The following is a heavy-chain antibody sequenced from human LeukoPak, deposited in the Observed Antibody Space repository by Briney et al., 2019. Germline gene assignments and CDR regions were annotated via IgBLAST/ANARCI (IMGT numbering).Heavy chain of an antibody. D-gene: IGHD2-2*01. J-gene: IGHJ4*02. V-gene: IGHV4-39*01. CDR2: IYYSGST. Sequence: SETLSLTCTVSGGSISSSSYYWGWIRQPPGEGLEWIGSIYYSGSTYYNPSLKSRVTISVDTSKNQFSLKLSSVTAADTAVYYCARRWCSSTSCYYFDYWGQGTLVTVSS. CDR1: GGSISSSSYY. CDR3: ARRWCSSTSCYYFDY.